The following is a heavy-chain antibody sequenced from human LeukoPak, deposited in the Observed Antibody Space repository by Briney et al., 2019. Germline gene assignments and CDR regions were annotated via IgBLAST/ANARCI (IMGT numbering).Heavy chain of an antibody. CDR2: ISWNSGSI. V-gene: IGHV3-9*01. Sequence: GRSLRHSCAASGFTFDDYGMHWVRQAPGKGLEWVSGISWNSGSIGYADSVEGRFTVSRDNAKNSLYLQMNSLRAEDTALYYCAKAPRGNDDYFDYWGQGTLVTVSS. D-gene: IGHD3-16*01. CDR3: AKAPRGNDDYFDY. J-gene: IGHJ4*02. CDR1: GFTFDDYG.